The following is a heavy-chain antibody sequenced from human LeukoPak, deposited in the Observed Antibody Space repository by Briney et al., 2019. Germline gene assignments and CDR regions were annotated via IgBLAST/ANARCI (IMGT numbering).Heavy chain of an antibody. CDR3: ASSRTLRWLRYRDWFDP. CDR2: IYYSGST. V-gene: IGHV4-39*07. D-gene: IGHD5-12*01. Sequence: SETLSLTCTVSGGSISSSSYYWGWIRQPPGKGLEWIGSIYYSGSTYYNPSLKSRVTISVDTSKNQFSLKLSSVTAADTAVYYCASSRTLRWLRYRDWFDPWGQGTLVTVSS. CDR1: GGSISSSSYY. J-gene: IGHJ5*02.